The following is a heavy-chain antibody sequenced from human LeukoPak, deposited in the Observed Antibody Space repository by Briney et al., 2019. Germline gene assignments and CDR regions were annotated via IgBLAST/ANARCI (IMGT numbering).Heavy chain of an antibody. CDR1: GFTFSRYA. V-gene: IGHV3-33*01. Sequence: GGSLRLSCAASGFTFSRYAMHWVRQAPGKGLEWVAVIWYDGSNKYYADSVKGRFTISRDNSKNTLYLQMNSLRVEDSALYYCARGYYGSGSYYMGNYWGQGTLVTVSS. J-gene: IGHJ4*02. D-gene: IGHD3-10*01. CDR2: IWYDGSNK. CDR3: ARGYYGSGSYYMGNY.